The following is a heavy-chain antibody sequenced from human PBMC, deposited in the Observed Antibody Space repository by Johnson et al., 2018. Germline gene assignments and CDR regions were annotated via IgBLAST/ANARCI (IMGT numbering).Heavy chain of an antibody. CDR3: ARSSRMIALTYYYMDV. CDR2: ITGSYGI. D-gene: IGHD3-16*01. CDR1: GFTFGKFA. J-gene: IGHJ6*03. Sequence: VQLVESGGNWVQPGGSLRLTCAASGFTFGKFAMTWVRHSPGKGLEWVSSITGSYGIYYADSVKGRFTISRDNSKNTMYLQMNSLRAEDTAVYSCARSSRMIALTYYYMDVWGKGATVTVSS. V-gene: IGHV3-23*04.